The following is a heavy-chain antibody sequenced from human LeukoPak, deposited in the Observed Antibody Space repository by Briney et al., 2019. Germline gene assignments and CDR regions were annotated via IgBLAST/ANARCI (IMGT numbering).Heavy chain of an antibody. V-gene: IGHV3-30-3*01. CDR2: ISYDGSNK. D-gene: IGHD3-22*01. J-gene: IGHJ3*02. CDR3: ARDRPKYYYDSSPWDAFDI. CDR1: GFTFSSYA. Sequence: GGSLRLSCAASGFTFSSYAMHWVRQAPGKGLEWVAVISYDGSNKYYADSVKGRFTISRDNSKNTLYLQMNSLRAEDTAVYYCARDRPKYYYDSSPWDAFDIWGQGTMVTVSS.